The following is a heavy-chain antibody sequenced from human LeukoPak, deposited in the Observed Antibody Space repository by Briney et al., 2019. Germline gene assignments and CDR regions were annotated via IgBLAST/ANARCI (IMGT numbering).Heavy chain of an antibody. CDR2: INWNGGST. CDR3: ARGRRGRYYFDY. J-gene: IGHJ4*02. CDR1: GFTFDVYG. V-gene: IGHV3-20*04. Sequence: GGSLRLSCAASGFTFDVYGMSWVRHAPGKGLEWVFGINWNGGSTGYADSVKGRFTISRDNAKNSLYLQMNSLRAEDTALYYCARGRRGRYYFDYWGQGTLVTVSS.